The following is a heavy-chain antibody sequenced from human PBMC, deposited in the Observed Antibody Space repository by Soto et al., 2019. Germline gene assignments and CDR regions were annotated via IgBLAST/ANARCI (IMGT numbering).Heavy chain of an antibody. CDR1: GFTFSNYA. Sequence: GGSLRLSCAASGFTFSNYAMSWVRQAPGKGLEWVSAISGSGGSTYYADSVKGRFTISRDNSKNTLYLQMNSLRAEDTAVYYCAKSEKGENPLQLWLPSGAFDIWAKGQWSPSPQ. J-gene: IGHJ3*02. V-gene: IGHV3-23*01. CDR3: AKSEKGENPLQLWLPSGAFDI. CDR2: ISGSGGST. D-gene: IGHD5-18*01.